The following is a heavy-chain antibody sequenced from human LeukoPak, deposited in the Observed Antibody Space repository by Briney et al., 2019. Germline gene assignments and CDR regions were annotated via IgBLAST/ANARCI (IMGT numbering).Heavy chain of an antibody. Sequence: SETLSLTCTVSGGSISSSSYYWGWIRQPPGKGLEWIGSIYYSGSTYYNPSLKSRVTISVDTSKNQFSLKLSSVTAADTAVYYCATSMVRGVILINYFDYWGQGTLVTVSS. CDR1: GGSISSSSYY. CDR3: ATSMVRGVILINYFDY. D-gene: IGHD3-10*01. CDR2: IYYSGST. V-gene: IGHV4-39*01. J-gene: IGHJ4*02.